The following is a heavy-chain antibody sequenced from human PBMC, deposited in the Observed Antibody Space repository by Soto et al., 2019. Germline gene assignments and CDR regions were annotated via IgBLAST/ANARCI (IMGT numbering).Heavy chain of an antibody. CDR2: ISYDGSNK. Sequence: GGSLRLSCAASGFTFGSYGMHWVRQAPGKGLEWVAVISYDGSNKYYADSVKGRFTISRDNSKNTLYLQMNSLRAEDTAVYYCSIGVPNPKLADYYYCGMDGWGKGTRVTASS. CDR1: GFTFGSYG. J-gene: IGHJ6*04. CDR3: SIGVPNPKLADYYYCGMDG. D-gene: IGHD1-26*01. V-gene: IGHV3-30*03.